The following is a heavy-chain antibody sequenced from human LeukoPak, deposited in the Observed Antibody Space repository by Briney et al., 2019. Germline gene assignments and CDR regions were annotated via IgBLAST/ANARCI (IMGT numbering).Heavy chain of an antibody. CDR1: GYTFTSYG. J-gene: IGHJ4*02. V-gene: IGHV1-18*01. Sequence: ASVKVSSKASGYTFTSYGISWVRQAPGQGLEWMGWISDYNGNTNYAQKLQGRVTMTTDTSTSTAYMELRSLRSDDTAVYYCARTDRGYSGYDYDYWGQGTLVTVSS. D-gene: IGHD5-12*01. CDR3: ARTDRGYSGYDYDY. CDR2: ISDYNGNT.